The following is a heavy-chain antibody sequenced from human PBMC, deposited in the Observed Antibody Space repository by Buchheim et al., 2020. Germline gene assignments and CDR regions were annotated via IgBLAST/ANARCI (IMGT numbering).Heavy chain of an antibody. V-gene: IGHV3-33*01. Sequence: QVQLVESGGGVVQPGRSLRLSCAASGFTFSRHGMHWVRQAPGKGLEWVAVIWYDGSNEDYADSVKGRFTISRDNSKNTLYLQMNSLRAEDTAVYYCARGEAAAGTPSFDYWGQGTL. CDR3: ARGEAAAGTPSFDY. CDR1: GFTFSRHG. J-gene: IGHJ4*02. CDR2: IWYDGSNE. D-gene: IGHD6-13*01.